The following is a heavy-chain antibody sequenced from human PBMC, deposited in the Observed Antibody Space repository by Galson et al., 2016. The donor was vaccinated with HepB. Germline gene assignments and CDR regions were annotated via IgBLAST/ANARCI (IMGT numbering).Heavy chain of an antibody. Sequence: PALVPPTQTLTLTCTFSGFSLSASRVGVGWIRQPPGKALEWLALIYWDDDKHYSPSLKSRLTITKDTSKNQVVLTMTNMDPVDTATYDCAHFSSGWYRVGRAVDFWGQGTMVTVSS. V-gene: IGHV2-5*02. CDR1: GFSLSASRVG. D-gene: IGHD6-19*01. J-gene: IGHJ3*01. CDR3: AHFSSGWYRVGRAVDF. CDR2: IYWDDDK.